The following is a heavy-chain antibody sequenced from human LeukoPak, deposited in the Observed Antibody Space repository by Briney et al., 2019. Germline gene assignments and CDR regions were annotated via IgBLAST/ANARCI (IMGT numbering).Heavy chain of an antibody. CDR2: INTYNGNT. V-gene: IGHV1-18*01. J-gene: IGHJ3*02. D-gene: IGHD3-22*01. CDR1: DYTFITYG. CDR3: ARDRSGHYDRSAYSWNDAFDM. Sequence: ASVKVSCKASDYTFITYGLSWVRQAPGQGLEWMGWINTYNGNTNYAQKLQGRVTMTTDTSTNTAYMELRSLRSDDTAVYYCARDRSGHYDRSAYSWNDAFDMWGQGTMVTVSS.